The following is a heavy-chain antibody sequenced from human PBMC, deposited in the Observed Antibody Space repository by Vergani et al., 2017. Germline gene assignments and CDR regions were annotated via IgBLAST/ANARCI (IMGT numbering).Heavy chain of an antibody. CDR2: IIPILGIA. D-gene: IGHD3-22*01. J-gene: IGHJ5*02. CDR1: GGTFSSYA. CDR3: ARGGDSSGYYTRGHWFDP. Sequence: QVQLVQSGAEVKKPGSSVKVSCKASGGTFSSYAISWVRQAPGQGLEWMGRIIPILGIANYAQKFQGRVTITADKSTSTAYMELSSLRSEDTAGYYCARGGDSSGYYTRGHWFDPWGQGTLVTVSS. V-gene: IGHV1-69*04.